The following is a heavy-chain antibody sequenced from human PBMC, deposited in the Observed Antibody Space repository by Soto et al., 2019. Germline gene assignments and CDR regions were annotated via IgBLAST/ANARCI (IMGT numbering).Heavy chain of an antibody. V-gene: IGHV4-39*01. CDR1: GDSIISSDFY. CDR2: IFYLGSS. J-gene: IGHJ5*02. D-gene: IGHD3-3*02. CDR3: ARQALALRKNNWFDP. Sequence: PSETLSLTCTVSGDSIISSDFYWGWVRQPPGKGLEWIGSIFYLGSSYYNPSLKSRATMSVDTSKNQFFLRLRSVTAADTALYFCARQALALRKNNWFDPWGQGIMVTVSS.